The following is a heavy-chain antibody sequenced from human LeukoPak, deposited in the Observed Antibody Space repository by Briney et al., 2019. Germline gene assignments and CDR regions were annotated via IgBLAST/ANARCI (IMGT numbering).Heavy chain of an antibody. CDR3: ASKQWLTTNFDY. D-gene: IGHD6-19*01. J-gene: IGHJ4*02. V-gene: IGHV3-23*01. CDR2: ISGSGGST. Sequence: PGGTLRLSCAASDFTFTSYGMSWVRQAPGKGLEWVSAISGSGGSTYYADSVKGRFTISRDNSKNTLYLRMNSLRAEDTAVYYCASKQWLTTNFDYWGQGTLVTVSS. CDR1: DFTFTSYG.